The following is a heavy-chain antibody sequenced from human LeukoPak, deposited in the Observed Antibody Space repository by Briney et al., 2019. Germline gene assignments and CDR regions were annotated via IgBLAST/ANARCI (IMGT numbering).Heavy chain of an antibody. Sequence: PGGSLRLSCAASGFTFSSYGMHWVRRAPGKGLEWVAFIRYDGSNKYYADSVKGRFTISRDNSKNTLYLQMNSLRAEDTAVYYCAKSRHSRIVATIGEYYFDYWGQGTLVTVSS. CDR3: AKSRHSRIVATIGEYYFDY. J-gene: IGHJ4*02. V-gene: IGHV3-30*02. CDR2: IRYDGSNK. CDR1: GFTFSSYG. D-gene: IGHD5-12*01.